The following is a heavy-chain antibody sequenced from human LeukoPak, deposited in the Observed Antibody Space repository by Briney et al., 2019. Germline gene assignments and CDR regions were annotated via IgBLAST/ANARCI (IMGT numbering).Heavy chain of an antibody. D-gene: IGHD4-11*01. J-gene: IGHJ6*03. CDR3: ARASYSNYDYYYYYMDV. Sequence: TSETLSLTRTVSGGSISSYYWSWIRQPAGKGLEWIGRIYTSGSTNYNPSLKSRVAMSVDTSKNQFSLKLSSVTAADTAVYYCARASYSNYDYYYYYMDVWGKGTTVTVSS. CDR2: IYTSGST. V-gene: IGHV4-4*07. CDR1: GGSISSYY.